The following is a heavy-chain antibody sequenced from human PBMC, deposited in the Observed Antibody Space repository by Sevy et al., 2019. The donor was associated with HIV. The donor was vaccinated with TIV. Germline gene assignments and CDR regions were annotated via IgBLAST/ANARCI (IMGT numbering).Heavy chain of an antibody. Sequence: ASVKVSCKASGGTFSSYGISWVRQAPGQGLEWMGGIIPILGTVNYAQKFQGRVTITADESTKTAYMGLISLGSEDTAVYYWARGGGNGWYYFDYWGQETLVTVSS. CDR3: ARGGGNGWYYFDY. J-gene: IGHJ4*02. CDR2: IIPILGTV. CDR1: GGTFSSYG. V-gene: IGHV1-69*13. D-gene: IGHD6-19*01.